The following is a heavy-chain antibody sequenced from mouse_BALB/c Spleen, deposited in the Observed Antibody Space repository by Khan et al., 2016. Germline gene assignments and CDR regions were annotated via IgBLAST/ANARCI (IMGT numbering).Heavy chain of an antibody. CDR2: ISYSGSI. Sequence: EVQLVESGPGLVKPSQSLSLTCTVTGYSITSGYVWNWIRQFPGNKLEWMGYISYSGSINSNPSLKSRITITRDTSKNQFILQLNSVYTEDTATYYCARTARIKYWGQGTTPTVSS. J-gene: IGHJ2*01. CDR3: ARTARIKY. CDR1: GYSITSGYV. D-gene: IGHD1-2*01. V-gene: IGHV3-2*02.